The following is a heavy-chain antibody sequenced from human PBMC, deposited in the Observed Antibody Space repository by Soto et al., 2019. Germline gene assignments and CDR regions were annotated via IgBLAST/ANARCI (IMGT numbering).Heavy chain of an antibody. CDR3: ARHLSSGWDGSFDY. CDR1: GFTFDDYG. Sequence: PGGSLRLSCAASGFTFDDYGMSWVRQAPGKGLEWVSGINWNGGSTGYADSVKGRFTISRDNAKNSLYLQMNSLRAEDTALYYCARHLSSGWDGSFDYWGQGTLVTVSS. J-gene: IGHJ4*02. D-gene: IGHD6-19*01. CDR2: INWNGGST. V-gene: IGHV3-20*04.